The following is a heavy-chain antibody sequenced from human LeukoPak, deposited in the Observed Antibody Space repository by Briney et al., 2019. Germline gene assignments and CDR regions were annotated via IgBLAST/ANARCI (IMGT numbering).Heavy chain of an antibody. J-gene: IGHJ4*02. Sequence: PSETLSLTCAVYGGSFSGYYWSWIRQPPGKGLEWIGEINHSGSTNYNPSLKSRVTISVDTSKNQFSLKLSSVTAADTAVYYCARGPPVVGSYSRRAFDYWGQGTLVTVSS. V-gene: IGHV4-34*01. CDR3: ARGPPVVGSYSRRAFDY. D-gene: IGHD1-26*01. CDR2: INHSGST. CDR1: GGSFSGYY.